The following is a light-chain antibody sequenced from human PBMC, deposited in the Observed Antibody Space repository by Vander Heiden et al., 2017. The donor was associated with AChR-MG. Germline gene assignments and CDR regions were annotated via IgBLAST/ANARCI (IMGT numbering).Light chain of an antibody. CDR2: AAS. CDR1: QSISSY. V-gene: IGKV1-39*01. J-gene: IGKJ1*01. CDR3: QQSYSTPST. Sequence: DIQMTQSPSSLSASVGDRVTITCRASQSISSYLNWYQQKPGKAPKLLIYAASSLHSGVPSMFSGSGSGTDFTLTISSLQPEDFATYYCQQSYSTPSTFGQGTKVEIK.